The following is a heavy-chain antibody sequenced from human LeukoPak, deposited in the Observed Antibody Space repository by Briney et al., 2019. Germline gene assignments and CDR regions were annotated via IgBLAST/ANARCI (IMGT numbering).Heavy chain of an antibody. D-gene: IGHD4-17*01. Sequence: SETLSLTCTASGASVSTYYWSWIRQPPGEGLEWIAYIAPSGGAVYTPSLNSRLTVSVDTSENQFSLKLNSVTAADTAVYYCARHVATTVTRGYSCHPMDVWGKGTTVSVSS. J-gene: IGHJ6*03. CDR1: GASVSTYY. CDR3: ARHVATTVTRGYSCHPMDV. V-gene: IGHV4-4*09. CDR2: IAPSGGA.